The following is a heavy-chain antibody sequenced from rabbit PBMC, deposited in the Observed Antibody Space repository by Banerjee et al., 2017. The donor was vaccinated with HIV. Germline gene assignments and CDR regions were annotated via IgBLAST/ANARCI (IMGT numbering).Heavy chain of an antibody. J-gene: IGHJ4*01. V-gene: IGHV1S45*01. D-gene: IGHD4-1*01. Sequence: QEQLEESGGDLVKPEGSLTLTCTASGFSFSSTYWICWVRQAPGKGLEWIGCINTGSSGSGYYASWAKGRFTISKTSSTTVTLQMTSLTAADTATYFCARDLAGVIGWNFNLWGPGTLVTVS. CDR3: ARDLAGVIGWNFNL. CDR1: GFSFSSTYW. CDR2: INTGSSGSG.